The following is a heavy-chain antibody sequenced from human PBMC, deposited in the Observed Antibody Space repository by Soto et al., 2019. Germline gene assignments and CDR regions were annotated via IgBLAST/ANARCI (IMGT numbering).Heavy chain of an antibody. CDR1: GDTFTIYD. D-gene: IGHD3-9*01. V-gene: IGHV1-8*01. CDR2: MNPNSGNT. CDR3: ARGRVKRLVMGAFDI. Sequence: SXTVSCKASGDTFTIYDINCLRQATGQGLEWMGWMNPNSGNTGYAQKFQGRVTMTRNTSISTAYMELSSLRSEDTAVYYCARGRVKRLVMGAFDIRGQGTMVTVSS. J-gene: IGHJ3*02.